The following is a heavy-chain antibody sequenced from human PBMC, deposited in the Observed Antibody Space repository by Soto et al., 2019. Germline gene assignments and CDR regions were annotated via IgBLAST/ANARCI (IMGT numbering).Heavy chain of an antibody. Sequence: QLQLQESGPGLVKPSETLSLTCTVSGGSISSSSYYWGWIRQPPGKGLEWIGSIYYSGSTYYNPSLKSRVTISVDTSKNQFSLKLSSVTAADTAVYYCARPTQPSEDIVVVPAPWFDPWGQGTLVTVSS. D-gene: IGHD2-2*01. CDR2: IYYSGST. V-gene: IGHV4-39*01. CDR3: ARPTQPSEDIVVVPAPWFDP. J-gene: IGHJ5*02. CDR1: GGSISSSSYY.